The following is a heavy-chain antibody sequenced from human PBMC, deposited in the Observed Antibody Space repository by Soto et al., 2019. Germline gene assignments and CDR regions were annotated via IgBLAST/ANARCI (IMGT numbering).Heavy chain of an antibody. V-gene: IGHV1-69*01. CDR2: IIPIFGTA. J-gene: IGHJ4*02. Sequence: ASVKVSCKASGYTLTSYYMHGVRQAPGPGLEWMGGIIPIFGTANYAQKFQGRVTITADESTSTAYMELSSLRSEDTAVYYCAYPRNPGVGYFDYWGQGTRVTVS. CDR3: AYPRNPGVGYFDY. CDR1: GYTLTSYY. D-gene: IGHD1-1*01.